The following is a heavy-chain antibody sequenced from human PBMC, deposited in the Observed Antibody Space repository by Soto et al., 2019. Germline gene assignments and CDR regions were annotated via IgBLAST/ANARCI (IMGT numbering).Heavy chain of an antibody. J-gene: IGHJ4*02. V-gene: IGHV3-30*18. D-gene: IGHD3-3*01. CDR1: GFTFSSYG. CDR3: AKDLYYVFWSGYD. Sequence: QVQLVESGGGVVQPGRSLRLSCAASGFTFSSYGMHWVRQAPGKGLEWVAVISYDGSNKYYADSVKGRFTISRDNSKNTLYLKMNSLRAEDRAVYYCAKDLYYVFWSGYDWGQGTLVTVSS. CDR2: ISYDGSNK.